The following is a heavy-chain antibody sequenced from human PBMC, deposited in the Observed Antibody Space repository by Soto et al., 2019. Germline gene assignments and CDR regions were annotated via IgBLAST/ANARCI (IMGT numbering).Heavy chain of an antibody. CDR2: ISGSGGST. CDR3: AKNRDIVVVVAATLRFSWFDP. D-gene: IGHD2-15*01. J-gene: IGHJ5*02. CDR1: GFTFSSYA. Sequence: LRLSCAASGFTFSSYAMSWVRQAPGKGLEWVSAISGSGGSTYYADSVKGRFTISRDNSKNTLYLQMNSLRAEDTAVYYCAKNRDIVVVVAATLRFSWFDPWGQGTLVTVSS. V-gene: IGHV3-23*01.